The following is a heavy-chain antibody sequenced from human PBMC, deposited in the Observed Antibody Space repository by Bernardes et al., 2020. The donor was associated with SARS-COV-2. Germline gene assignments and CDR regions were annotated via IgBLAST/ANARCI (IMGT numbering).Heavy chain of an antibody. CDR2: IYYSGST. J-gene: IGHJ4*02. CDR1: GGSVSSGSYY. CDR3: ARGRRITIFGVVAHIDN. D-gene: IGHD3-3*01. V-gene: IGHV4-61*01. Sequence: SETLSLTCTVSGGSVSSGSYYWSWIRQPTGKGLEWIGYIYYSGSTNYNPSLKSRVTISVDTSKNQFSLKLSSVTAADTAVYYCARGRRITIFGVVAHIDNWGQGTLVTVSS.